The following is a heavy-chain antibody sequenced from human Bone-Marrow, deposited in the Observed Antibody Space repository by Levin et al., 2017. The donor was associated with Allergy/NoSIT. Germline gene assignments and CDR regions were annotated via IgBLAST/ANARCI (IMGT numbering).Heavy chain of an antibody. CDR1: GFPFNTYR. CDR2: ISSDTSTI. CDR3: ARGGPYGSGSYDY. V-gene: IGHV3-48*02. D-gene: IGHD3-10*01. J-gene: IGHJ4*02. Sequence: SCAASGFPFNTYRMNWVRQAPGKGLEWVSYISSDTSTIYYADFVKGRFTISRDNAKNSVYLQMNSLRDEDTAVYYCARGGPYGSGSYDYWGQGTLVTVSS.